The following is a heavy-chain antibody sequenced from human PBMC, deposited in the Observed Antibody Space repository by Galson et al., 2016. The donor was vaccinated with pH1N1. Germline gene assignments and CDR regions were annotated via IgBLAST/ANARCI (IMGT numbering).Heavy chain of an antibody. D-gene: IGHD2-15*01. J-gene: IGHJ5*02. V-gene: IGHV5-51*01. CDR3: ARLERYCSGGSCFSFGFDP. Sequence: QSGAEVKKPGESLKISCKGSGYNFTNYWIGWVRQMPGKGLEWMGIVYPGDSDIKYSPSFRGQVTISADKSISTAYLQGSGLRAPDTVTYWCARLERYCSGGSCFSFGFDPWGQGTLVTVSS. CDR2: VYPGDSDI. CDR1: GYNFTNYW.